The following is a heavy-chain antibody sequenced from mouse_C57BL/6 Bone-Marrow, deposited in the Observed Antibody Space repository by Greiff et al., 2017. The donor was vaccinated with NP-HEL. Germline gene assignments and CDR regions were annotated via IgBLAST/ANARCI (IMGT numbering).Heavy chain of an antibody. Sequence: QVQPQQSGAELARPGASVKLSCKASGYTFTSYGISWVKQRTGQGLEWIGEIYPRSGNTYYNEKFKGKATLTADKSSSTAYMALRSLTTEDSAVYVWESCDIFEDDVGTALFAYWGQGTLVTVSA. CDR2: IYPRSGNT. CDR1: GYTFTSYG. V-gene: IGHV1-81*01. D-gene: IGHD1-2*01. J-gene: IGHJ3*01. CDR3: ESCDIFEDDVGTALFAY.